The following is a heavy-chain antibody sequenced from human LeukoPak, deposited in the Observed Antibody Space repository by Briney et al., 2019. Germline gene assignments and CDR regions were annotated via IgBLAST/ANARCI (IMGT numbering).Heavy chain of an antibody. Sequence: PSETLSLTCTVSGGSISSYYWSWIRQPPGKGLEWIGYIYYSGSTNYNPSLKSRVTISVDTSKNQSSLKLSSVTAADTAVYYCARDWWGYYDFWSGHTGWFDPWGQGTLVTVSS. D-gene: IGHD3-3*01. V-gene: IGHV4-59*01. CDR3: ARDWWGYYDFWSGHTGWFDP. CDR1: GGSISSYY. CDR2: IYYSGST. J-gene: IGHJ5*02.